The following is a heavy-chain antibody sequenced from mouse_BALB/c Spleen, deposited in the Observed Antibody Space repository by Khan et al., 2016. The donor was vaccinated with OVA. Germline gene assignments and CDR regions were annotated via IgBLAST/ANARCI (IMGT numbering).Heavy chain of an antibody. CDR3: ARSLDYSYGYALDC. CDR2: ISSTGGT. V-gene: IGHV3-2*02. J-gene: IGHJ4*01. CDR1: GYSITSDYA. Sequence: EVQLVESGPGLVKPSQSLSLTCTVTGYSITSDYAWNWIRQFPGNKLEWMGYISSTGGTSYNPSLKSRISITRDTSKNQFFLQLKSVTAEDTATXYCARSLDYSYGYALDCWGRGTLVTVSS. D-gene: IGHD2-12*01.